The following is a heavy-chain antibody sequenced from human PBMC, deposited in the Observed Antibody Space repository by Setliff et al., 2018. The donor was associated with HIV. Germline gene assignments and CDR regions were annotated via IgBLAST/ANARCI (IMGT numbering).Heavy chain of an antibody. CDR1: VFTFSSYA. CDR3: ARASGSYYDNEYFQH. V-gene: IGHV3-30-3*01. CDR2: ISYDGSNK. J-gene: IGHJ1*01. D-gene: IGHD1-26*01. Sequence: PGGSLRLSCAASVFTFSSYAMHWVRKAPGKGLEWVAVISYDGSNKYNADSVKGRFTISRDNSENTLYMQMNSLRAKDTAVYYCARASGSYYDNEYFQHWGQGTLVTVSS.